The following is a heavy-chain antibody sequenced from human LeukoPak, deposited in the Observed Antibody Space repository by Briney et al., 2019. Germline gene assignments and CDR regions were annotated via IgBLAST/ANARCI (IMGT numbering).Heavy chain of an antibody. D-gene: IGHD6-13*01. CDR1: GGSFSGYY. CDR2: INHSGST. CDR3: ARGPGGAAAPGLLRRYMDV. J-gene: IGHJ6*03. Sequence: PSETLPVTCAVYGGSFSGYYWSWIRQPPGKGLEWIGEINHSGSTNYNPSLKSRVTISVDTSKNRFSLKLSSVTAADTAVYYCARGPGGAAAPGLLRRYMDVWGKGTTVTVSS. V-gene: IGHV4-34*01.